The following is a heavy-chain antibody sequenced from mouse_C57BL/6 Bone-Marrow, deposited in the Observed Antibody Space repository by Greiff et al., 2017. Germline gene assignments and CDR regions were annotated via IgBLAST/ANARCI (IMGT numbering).Heavy chain of an antibody. J-gene: IGHJ2*01. V-gene: IGHV5-12*01. CDR2: ISNGGGST. CDR3: ARRGFDY. Sequence: EVKLMESGGGLVQPGGSLQLSCAASGFTFSDYYMYWVRQTPEKRLEWVAYISNGGGSTYYPDTVKGRFTISRDNAKNTLYLQMSRLKSEDTAMYYCARRGFDYWGQGTTLTVSS. CDR1: GFTFSDYY.